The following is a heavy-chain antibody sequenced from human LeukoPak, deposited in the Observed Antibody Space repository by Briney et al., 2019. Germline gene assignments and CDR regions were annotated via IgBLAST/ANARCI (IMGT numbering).Heavy chain of an antibody. Sequence: PSQTLSLTCTVSGGSISSGSYYWSWIRQPAGKGLEWIGRIYTSGSTNYNPSLKSRVTISVDTSKNQFSLKLSSVTAAYTAVYYCATQGLDDVWGKGTKVTVSS. J-gene: IGHJ6*04. CDR2: IYTSGST. CDR3: ATQGLDDV. CDR1: GGSISSGSYY. V-gene: IGHV4-61*02.